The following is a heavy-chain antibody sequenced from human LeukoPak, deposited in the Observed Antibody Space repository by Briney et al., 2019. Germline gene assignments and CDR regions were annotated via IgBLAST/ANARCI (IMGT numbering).Heavy chain of an antibody. CDR2: IYYSGST. CDR3: ARHPSWPDYGGTFDY. Sequence: SETLSLTCTVSGGSISSGGYYWSWTRQHPGKGLEWIGYIYYSGSTYYNPSLKSRVTISVDTSKNQFSLKLNSVTAADTAVYYCARHPSWPDYGGTFDYWGQGTLVIVSS. CDR1: GGSISSGGYY. J-gene: IGHJ4*02. V-gene: IGHV4-31*03. D-gene: IGHD4-23*01.